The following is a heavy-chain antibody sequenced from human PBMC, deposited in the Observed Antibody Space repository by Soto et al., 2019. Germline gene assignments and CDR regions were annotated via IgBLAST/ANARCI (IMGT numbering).Heavy chain of an antibody. Sequence: GGSLRLACAASGFTVSIYAMSVVCQAPGKGLEWVSAISGSGGSTYYADSVKGRFTISRDNSKNTLYLQMNSLRAEDTAVYYCASQYGGYGWFDTWGQGTPVTVSS. D-gene: IGHD5-12*01. CDR3: ASQYGGYGWFDT. V-gene: IGHV3-23*01. CDR1: GFTVSIYA. CDR2: ISGSGGST. J-gene: IGHJ5*02.